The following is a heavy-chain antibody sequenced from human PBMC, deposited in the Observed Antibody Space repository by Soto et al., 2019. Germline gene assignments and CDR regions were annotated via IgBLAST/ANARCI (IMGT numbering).Heavy chain of an antibody. J-gene: IGHJ4*02. CDR3: ARRDSSSSPYFDY. CDR2: IIPILGIA. Sequence: SVKVSCTASAYSFTSYGFSWVRQAPGQGLEWMGRIIPILGIANYAQKFQGRVTITADKSTSTAYMELSSLRSEDTAVYYGARRDSSSSPYFDYWGQGTLVTVSS. V-gene: IGHV1-69*04. CDR1: AYSFTSYG. D-gene: IGHD6-6*01.